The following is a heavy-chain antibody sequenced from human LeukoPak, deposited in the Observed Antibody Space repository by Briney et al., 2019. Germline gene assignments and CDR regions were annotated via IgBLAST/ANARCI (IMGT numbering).Heavy chain of an antibody. CDR2: ISGSGGST. CDR3: AKVPLIMITFGGDYFDY. CDR1: GFTFSSYA. Sequence: GGALRLSCAASGFTFSSYAMSWVRQAPGKGLEWVSAISGSGGSTYYADSVKGRFTISRDNSKNTLYLQMNSLRAEDTAVYYCAKVPLIMITFGGDYFDYWGQGTLVTVSS. D-gene: IGHD3-16*01. J-gene: IGHJ4*02. V-gene: IGHV3-23*01.